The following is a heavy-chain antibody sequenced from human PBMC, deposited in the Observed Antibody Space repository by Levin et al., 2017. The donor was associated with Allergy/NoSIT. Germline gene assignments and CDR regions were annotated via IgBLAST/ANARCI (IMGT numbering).Heavy chain of an antibody. D-gene: IGHD4-11*01. CDR3: SRVRLSYRYSNGLGPFDI. Sequence: SCTASRFTFGDYGMSWLRQAPGKGLEWVGFIRSYSYGGTTEYAASVKGRFTILRDDSKSNAYLQMNSLKTEDTAVYFCSRVRLSYRYSNGLGPFDIWGQGTMVTVSS. V-gene: IGHV3-49*03. CDR1: RFTFGDYG. J-gene: IGHJ3*02. CDR2: IRSYSYGGTT.